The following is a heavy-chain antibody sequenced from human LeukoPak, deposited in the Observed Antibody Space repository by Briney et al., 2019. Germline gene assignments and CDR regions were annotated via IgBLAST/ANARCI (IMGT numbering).Heavy chain of an antibody. CDR2: INPNSGGT. CDR3: ARVGSGWNIVDY. D-gene: IGHD6-19*01. Sequence: ASVKVSCKASAYTFTGYFIHRLRQPPGPGIEWMGWINPNSGGTNYAQKFQGTVTMTRDTSISTAYMELSRLRSDDTAVYYCARVGSGWNIVDYWGQGTLVTVSS. CDR1: AYTFTGYF. V-gene: IGHV1-2*02. J-gene: IGHJ4*02.